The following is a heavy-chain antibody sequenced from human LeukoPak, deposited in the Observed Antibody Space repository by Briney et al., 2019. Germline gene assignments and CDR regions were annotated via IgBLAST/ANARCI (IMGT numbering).Heavy chain of an antibody. D-gene: IGHD3-22*01. CDR2: ISSSSSYI. J-gene: IGHJ4*02. V-gene: IGHV3-21*01. CDR3: AIIWNYYDSSGYSD. Sequence: GGSLRLSCAASGFTFSSYSMNWVRQAPGKWLEWVSSISSSSSYIYYADSVKGRFTISRDNAKNSLYLQMYSLRAEDTAVYYCAIIWNYYDSSGYSDWGQGTLVTVSS. CDR1: GFTFSSYS.